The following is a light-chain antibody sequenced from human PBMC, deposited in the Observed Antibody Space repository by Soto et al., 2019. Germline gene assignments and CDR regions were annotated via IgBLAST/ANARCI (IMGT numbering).Light chain of an antibody. Sequence: EIVLTQSPGTLSLSPWERATLSCPSSQTVRNNYLAWYQQKPGQAPRLLIYDASSRATGIPDRFSSGGSGTDFTLTISRLEPEDFAVYYCQQFSSYPLTFGGGTKVDIK. CDR2: DAS. CDR1: QTVRNNY. CDR3: QQFSSYPLT. J-gene: IGKJ4*01. V-gene: IGKV3-20*01.